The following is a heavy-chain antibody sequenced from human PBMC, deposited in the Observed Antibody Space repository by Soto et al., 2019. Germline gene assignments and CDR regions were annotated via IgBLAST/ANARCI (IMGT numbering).Heavy chain of an antibody. CDR3: AGETSDYDILTGPTTFDI. J-gene: IGHJ3*02. D-gene: IGHD3-9*01. CDR2: INHSGST. V-gene: IGHV4-34*02. Sequence: QVQLQQWGAGLVRPSETLSLTCAVSGGSFSGYYWNWIRQPPGKGLEWIGEINHSGSTDYNPSLNSRITISVDTSKRQISLKLSSVTAADTGVYYCAGETSDYDILTGPTTFDIWGQGTMVTVSS. CDR1: GGSFSGYY.